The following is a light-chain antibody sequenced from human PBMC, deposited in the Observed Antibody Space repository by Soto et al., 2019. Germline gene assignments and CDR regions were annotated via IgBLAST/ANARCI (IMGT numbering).Light chain of an antibody. J-gene: IGKJ1*01. Sequence: DVVMTQSPLSLPVIPGEPASISCRSSQTLLHSNGHNYLDWYLQKPGQSPQLLIYLGSNRASGVPDRFSGSGSCTEFTLQISRVEAEDVGIYYCMQTLQTPPWTFGQGTKVEIK. CDR2: LGS. CDR1: QTLLHSNGHNY. CDR3: MQTLQTPPWT. V-gene: IGKV2-28*01.